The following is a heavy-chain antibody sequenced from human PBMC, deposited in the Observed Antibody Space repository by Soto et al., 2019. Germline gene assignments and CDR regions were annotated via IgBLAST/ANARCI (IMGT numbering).Heavy chain of an antibody. CDR3: ARAGTYCTNGVCHPDF. Sequence: SVKVSCKASGGTFSSYAISWVRQAPGQGLEWMGGIIPIFGTANYAQKFQGRVTITADESTSTAYMELSSLRSEDTAVYYCARAGTYCTNGVCHPDFWGQGTLVTVSS. CDR1: GGTFSSYA. D-gene: IGHD2-8*01. J-gene: IGHJ4*02. CDR2: IIPIFGTA. V-gene: IGHV1-69*13.